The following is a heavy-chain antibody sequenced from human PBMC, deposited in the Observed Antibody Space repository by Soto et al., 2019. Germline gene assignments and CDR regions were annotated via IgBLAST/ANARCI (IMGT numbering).Heavy chain of an antibody. CDR1: GFAFNNYG. V-gene: IGHV3-21*01. J-gene: IGHJ4*02. CDR3: AREDSIIIPAVSDF. Sequence: PGGSLRLSCTVSGFAFNNYGINWVRQAPGKGLEWVSSISKSDYTYYSDSVKGRFAISRDNAKSSVSLQMNTLRVEDTAVYYCAREDSIIIPAVSDFWGQGTLVT. CDR2: ISKSDYT. D-gene: IGHD2-2*01.